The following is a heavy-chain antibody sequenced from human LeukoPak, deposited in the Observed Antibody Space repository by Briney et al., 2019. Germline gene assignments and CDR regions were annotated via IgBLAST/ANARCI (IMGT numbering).Heavy chain of an antibody. V-gene: IGHV3-23*01. CDR2: ISGSGGST. D-gene: IGHD6-13*01. Sequence: GGSLRLSCAASGFTFSSYAMSWVRQAPGKGLEWVSAISGSGGSTYYADSVKGRFTISRDNSKNTLYLQMNSLRAEDTAVYYCAKDSYSSSWYSINWLDPWGQGTLVTVSS. CDR1: GFTFSSYA. CDR3: AKDSYSSSWYSINWLDP. J-gene: IGHJ5*02.